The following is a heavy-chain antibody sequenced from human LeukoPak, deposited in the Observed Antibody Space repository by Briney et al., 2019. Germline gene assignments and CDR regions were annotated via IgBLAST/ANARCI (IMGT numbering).Heavy chain of an antibody. CDR1: GGSISSGGYY. D-gene: IGHD2-21*01. CDR2: IYYSGRT. Sequence: SSQTLSLTCTVSGGSISSGGYYWSWIRQHPGTGLESIGYIYYSGRTYYTPSLRSRVTISVDTSKNQFSLTLRSVTAADTAVYYCAKSLDCGDGRCWFDSWGQGTLVTVSS. J-gene: IGHJ5*01. CDR3: AKSLDCGDGRCWFDS. V-gene: IGHV4-31*03.